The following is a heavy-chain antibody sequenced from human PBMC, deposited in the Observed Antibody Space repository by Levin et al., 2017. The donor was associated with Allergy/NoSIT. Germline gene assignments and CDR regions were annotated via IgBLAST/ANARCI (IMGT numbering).Heavy chain of an antibody. J-gene: IGHJ5*02. CDR3: AKKIWSGYYNNWFDP. CDR1: GFTFSSYA. CDR2: ISGSGGST. Sequence: GESLKISCAASGFTFSSYAMSWVRQAPGKGLEWVSAISGSGGSTYYADSVKGRFTISRDNSKNTLYLQMNSLRAEDTAVYYCAKKIWSGYYNNWFDPWGQGTLVTVSS. D-gene: IGHD3-3*01. V-gene: IGHV3-23*01.